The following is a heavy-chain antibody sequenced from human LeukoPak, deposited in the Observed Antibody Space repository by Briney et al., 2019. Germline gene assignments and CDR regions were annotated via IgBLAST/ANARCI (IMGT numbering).Heavy chain of an antibody. CDR1: GFPFSDYS. V-gene: IGHV3-48*04. D-gene: IGHD4-17*01. J-gene: IGHJ4*02. CDR3: VRAIDYGYPGGY. Sequence: GGSLSLSCTASGFPFSDYSMNWVRPAPGKGLAWISYIGISSGNTKYADSVRGRFTNTADSAKNSLDLQMNSVRAEDTAVYYCVRAIDYGYPGGYWGQGTLVTVSS. CDR2: IGISSGNT.